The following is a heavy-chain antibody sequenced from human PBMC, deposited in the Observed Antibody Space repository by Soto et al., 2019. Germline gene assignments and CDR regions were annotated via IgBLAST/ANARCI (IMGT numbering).Heavy chain of an antibody. J-gene: IGHJ3*01. CDR3: ARDQLYYNDISGRPLNAFDV. D-gene: IGHD3-22*01. V-gene: IGHV3-30-3*01. CDR1: GFTFRSYA. CDR2: ISYDENNR. Sequence: GGSLRLSCAASGFTFRSYAMHWVRQAPGKGLEWVATISYDENNRYYTDSVKGRFTISRDNAKNSLYLQMNSLRAEDTAVYYCARDQLYYNDISGRPLNAFDVWGQGTMVTVSS.